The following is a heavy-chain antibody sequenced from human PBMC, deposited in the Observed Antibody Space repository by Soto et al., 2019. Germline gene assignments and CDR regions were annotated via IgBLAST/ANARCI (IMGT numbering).Heavy chain of an antibody. Sequence: SETLSLTCAVYGGSFSGYYWSWIRQPPGKGLEWIGEINHSGSTNYNPSLKSRVTISVDTSKNQFSLKLSSVTAADTAVYYCARRTLYGPDDYWGQGTLVTVSS. D-gene: IGHD3-10*01. V-gene: IGHV4-34*01. CDR3: ARRTLYGPDDY. J-gene: IGHJ4*02. CDR2: INHSGST. CDR1: GGSFSGYY.